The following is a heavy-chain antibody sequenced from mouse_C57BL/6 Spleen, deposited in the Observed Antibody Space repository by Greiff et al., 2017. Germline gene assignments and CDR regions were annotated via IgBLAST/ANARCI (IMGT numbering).Heavy chain of an antibody. CDR2: IDPENGDT. CDR3: TRGGHFDY. Sequence: VHVKQSGAELVRPGASVKLSCTASGFNIKDDYMHWVKQRPEQGLEWIGWIDPENGDTEYASKFQGKATITADTSSNTAYLQLSSLTSEDTAVYYCTRGGHFDYWGQGTTLTVSS. J-gene: IGHJ2*01. CDR1: GFNIKDDY. V-gene: IGHV14-4*01.